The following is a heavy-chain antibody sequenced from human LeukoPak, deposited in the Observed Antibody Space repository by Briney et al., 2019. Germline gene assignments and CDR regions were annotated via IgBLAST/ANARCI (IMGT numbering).Heavy chain of an antibody. J-gene: IGHJ3*02. CDR1: GFTFDDYA. CDR2: ISWNSGSI. D-gene: IGHD6-19*01. CDR3: AKGRGYSSGRGAFDI. V-gene: IGHV3-9*03. Sequence: PGGSLRLFCAASGFTFDDYAMHWVRQAPGKGLEWVSGISWNSGSIGYADSVKGRFTISRDNAKNSLYLQMNSLRAEDMALYYCAKGRGYSSGRGAFDIWGQGTMVTVSS.